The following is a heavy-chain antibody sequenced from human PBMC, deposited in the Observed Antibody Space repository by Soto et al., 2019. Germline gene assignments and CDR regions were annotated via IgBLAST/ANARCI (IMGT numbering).Heavy chain of an antibody. V-gene: IGHV3-33*01. D-gene: IGHD3-10*01. CDR2: IWAAGGNK. J-gene: IGHJ5*02. CDR3: SRDTALATMGP. Sequence: QVQLVESGGGVVQPGRSLRLSCRGSGFTFGDYGMHWVRQAPGKGLEWRAIIWAAGGNKVYRDSVQGRFTVYRDNFRTTLFLQMNDLRAEDTAMYNCSRDTALATMGPGGQGTLVIVS. CDR1: GFTFGDYG.